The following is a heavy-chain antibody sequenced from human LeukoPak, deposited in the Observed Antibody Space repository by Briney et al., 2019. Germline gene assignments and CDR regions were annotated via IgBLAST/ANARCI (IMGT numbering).Heavy chain of an antibody. V-gene: IGHV3-49*04. CDR1: GFTFGDYA. J-gene: IGHJ4*02. CDR2: IRSKAYGGTT. D-gene: IGHD6-19*01. Sequence: GRSLRLSCTASGFTFGDYAMSWVRQAPGKGLEWVGFIRSKAYGGTTEYASSVKGRFTISRDDSKSIAYLQMNSLKTEDTAVYYCTRDSLDRIAVAGTLDYWGQGTLVTVSS. CDR3: TRDSLDRIAVAGTLDY.